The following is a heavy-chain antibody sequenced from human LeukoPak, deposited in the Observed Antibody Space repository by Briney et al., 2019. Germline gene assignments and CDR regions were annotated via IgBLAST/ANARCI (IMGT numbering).Heavy chain of an antibody. V-gene: IGHV4-59*08. Sequence: KPSETLSLTCTVSGGSISSYYWSWIRQPPGKGLEWIGYIYYSGRTDYNPSLKSRVTISVDTSKNQFSLKLSSVTAADTAVYYCARHDSSSWNNWFDASGQGNLVTVSS. D-gene: IGHD6-13*01. CDR3: ARHDSSSWNNWFDA. J-gene: IGHJ5*02. CDR1: GGSISSYY. CDR2: IYYSGRT.